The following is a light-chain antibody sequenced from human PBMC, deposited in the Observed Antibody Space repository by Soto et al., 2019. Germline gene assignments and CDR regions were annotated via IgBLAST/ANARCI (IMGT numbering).Light chain of an antibody. CDR2: GTS. J-gene: IGKJ4*01. CDR1: QSVNSN. Sequence: EIVMTQSPATLSVSPGERATLSCRASQSVNSNLAWYQQKPGQAPRLLIYGTSTRATGIPARFSGSGTGTEFTLTISSLQSEDFAVYYCQQRSNWPPTFGGGTKVDI. CDR3: QQRSNWPPT. V-gene: IGKV3-15*01.